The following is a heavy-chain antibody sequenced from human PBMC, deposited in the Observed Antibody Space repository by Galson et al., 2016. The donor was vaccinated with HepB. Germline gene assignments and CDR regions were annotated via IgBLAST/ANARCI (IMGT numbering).Heavy chain of an antibody. CDR3: AKRDSRRSDAFDT. V-gene: IGHV4-39*01. CDR2: IHYSGST. D-gene: IGHD5-24*01. Sequence: SETLSLTCTVSGGSISSIPYYWAWIRQPPGRDLEWIATIHYSGSTSYNPSLESRVTISVDTSKYQFSLRLSSVTAADTAVYFCAKRDSRRSDAFDTWGQGTMVTVSS. CDR1: GGSISSIPYY. J-gene: IGHJ3*02.